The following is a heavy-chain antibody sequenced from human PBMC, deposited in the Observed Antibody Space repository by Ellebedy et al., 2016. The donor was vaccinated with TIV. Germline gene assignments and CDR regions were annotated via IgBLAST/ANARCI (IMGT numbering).Heavy chain of an antibody. CDR1: GYTFARYY. D-gene: IGHD4-23*01. V-gene: IGHV1-46*01. J-gene: IGHJ4*02. CDR2: ISTSGGRT. Sequence: AASVKVSCKASGYTFARYYIRWVRQAPGQGFEYMGLISTSGGRTSYAQQFQGRVTMTRDTSTSTSYMELRSLRSEETAVYYCATVDGGSDHWGQGTLVTVSS. CDR3: ATVDGGSDH.